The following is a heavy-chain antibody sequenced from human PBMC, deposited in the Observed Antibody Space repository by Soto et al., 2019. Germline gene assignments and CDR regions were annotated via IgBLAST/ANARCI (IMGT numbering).Heavy chain of an antibody. J-gene: IGHJ6*03. Sequence: GGSLRLSCAASGFTFGSYGMHWVRQAPGKGLEWVAVMWYDGSNKYYADSVKGRFTISRDNSKNTLYLEMNSLRAEDTAVYYCARYCSSPNLYIPSGYYMDVWGKGTTVTVSS. CDR3: ARYCSSPNLYIPSGYYMDV. CDR2: MWYDGSNK. CDR1: GFTFGSYG. V-gene: IGHV3-33*01. D-gene: IGHD2-2*01.